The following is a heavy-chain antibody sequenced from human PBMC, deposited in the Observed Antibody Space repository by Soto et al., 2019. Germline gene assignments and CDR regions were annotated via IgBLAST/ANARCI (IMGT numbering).Heavy chain of an antibody. CDR2: ISGSGGST. CDR3: AKARGYSYGYDSGYYYGMDV. CDR1: GFTFSSYA. Sequence: GGSLRLSCAASGFTFSSYAMSWVRQAPGKGLEWVSAISGSGGSTYYADSVKGRFTISRDNSKNTLYLQMNSLRAEDTAVYYCAKARGYSYGYDSGYYYGMDVWGQGTTVTVSS. V-gene: IGHV3-23*01. J-gene: IGHJ6*02. D-gene: IGHD5-18*01.